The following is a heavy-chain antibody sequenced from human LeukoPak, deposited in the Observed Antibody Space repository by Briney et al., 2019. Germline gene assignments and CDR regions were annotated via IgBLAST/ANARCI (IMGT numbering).Heavy chain of an antibody. CDR2: ISAYNGNT. Sequence: GASVKVSCKASGYTFTSYGISWVRQAPGQGLEWMGWISAYNGNTNYAQKLQGRVTMTTDTSTSTAYMELRSPRSDDTAVYYCARDRSYGYENKFDYWGQGTLVTVSS. CDR3: ARDRSYGYENKFDY. V-gene: IGHV1-18*01. J-gene: IGHJ4*02. D-gene: IGHD5-18*01. CDR1: GYTFTSYG.